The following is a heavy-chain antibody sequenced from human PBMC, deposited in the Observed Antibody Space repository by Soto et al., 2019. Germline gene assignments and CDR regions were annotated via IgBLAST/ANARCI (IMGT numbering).Heavy chain of an antibody. CDR1: GDSVSSNSAA. V-gene: IGHV6-1*01. CDR2: TYYRSKWYN. CDR3: ARGGRGYSGYDFQDAFDI. J-gene: IGHJ3*02. Sequence: PSQTLSLTCAISGDSVSSNSAAWNWIRQSPSRGLEWLGRTYYRSKWYNDYAVSVKSRITINPDTSKNQFSLQLYSVTPEDTAVYYCARGGRGYSGYDFQDAFDIWGQGTMVTVSS. D-gene: IGHD5-12*01.